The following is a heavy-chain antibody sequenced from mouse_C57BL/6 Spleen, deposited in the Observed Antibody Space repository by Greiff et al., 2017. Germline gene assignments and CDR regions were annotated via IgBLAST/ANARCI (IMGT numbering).Heavy chain of an antibody. Sequence: QVQLKQPGAELVKPGASVKLSCKASGYTFTSYWMHWVKQRPGRGLEWIGRIDPNSGGTKYNEKFKSKATLTVDTSSSTAYMELHSLTSEDSAVYFCARSVRPYAMDYWGQGTSVTVSS. CDR1: GYTFTSYW. V-gene: IGHV1-62-3*01. CDR2: IDPNSGGT. D-gene: IGHD1-2*01. J-gene: IGHJ4*01. CDR3: ARSVRPYAMDY.